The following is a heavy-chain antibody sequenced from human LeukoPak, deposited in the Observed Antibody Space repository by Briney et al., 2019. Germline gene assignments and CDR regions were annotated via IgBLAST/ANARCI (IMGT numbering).Heavy chain of an antibody. CDR2: IYYSGST. J-gene: IGHJ6*02. D-gene: IGHD3-3*01. CDR1: GGSISGGDYY. CDR3: ARGLLTKSNGDFWSGYLYYYYGMDV. Sequence: SETLSLTCTVSGGSISGGDYYWSWIRQPPGKGLEWIGYIYYSGSTYYNPSLKSRVTISVDTSKNQFSLKLSSVTAADTAVYYCARGLLTKSNGDFWSGYLYYYYGMDVWGQGTTVTVSS. V-gene: IGHV4-30-4*01.